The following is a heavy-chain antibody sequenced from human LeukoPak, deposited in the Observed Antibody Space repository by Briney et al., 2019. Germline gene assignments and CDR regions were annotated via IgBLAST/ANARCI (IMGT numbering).Heavy chain of an antibody. D-gene: IGHD3-10*01. Sequence: SETLSLTCAVYGGSFSGYYWSWIRQPPGKGLEWIGYIYYSGSTNYNPSLKSRVTISVDTSKNQFSLKLSSVTAADTAVYYCARLGPGGHGEFDYWGQGTLVTVSS. V-gene: IGHV4-59*01. CDR1: GGSFSGYY. J-gene: IGHJ4*02. CDR3: ARLGPGGHGEFDY. CDR2: IYYSGST.